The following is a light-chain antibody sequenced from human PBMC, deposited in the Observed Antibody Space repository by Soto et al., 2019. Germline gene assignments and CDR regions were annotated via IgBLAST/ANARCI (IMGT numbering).Light chain of an antibody. J-gene: IGKJ1*01. CDR3: QQYNNWHT. Sequence: EIVMTQSPATLSVSPGERATLSCRASQSVSTNLAWYHQKPGQAPGLLIYGASTRATGIPARFSGSGSGTEFTLTISSLQSEDFAVYYCQQYNNWHTFGQGTKVEIK. V-gene: IGKV3-15*01. CDR1: QSVSTN. CDR2: GAS.